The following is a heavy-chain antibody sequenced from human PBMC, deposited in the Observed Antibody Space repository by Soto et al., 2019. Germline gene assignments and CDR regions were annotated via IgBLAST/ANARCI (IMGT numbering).Heavy chain of an antibody. CDR2: IIPIFGTA. D-gene: IGHD3-22*01. CDR3: AREYYDSSGYFDY. J-gene: IGHJ4*02. CDR1: GGTFSSYA. Sequence: GASVKVSCTASGGTFSSYAISWVRQAPGQGLEWMGGIIPIFGTANYAQKFQGRVTITADESTSTAYMELSSLRSEDTAVYYCAREYYDSSGYFDYWGQGTLVTVSS. V-gene: IGHV1-69*13.